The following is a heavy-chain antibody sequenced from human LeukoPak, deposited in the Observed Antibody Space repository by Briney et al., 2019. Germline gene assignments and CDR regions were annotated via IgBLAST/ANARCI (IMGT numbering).Heavy chain of an antibody. CDR3: PREFGRSYPYDFWSGRSRGPCYFDL. CDR1: RLTFSIYW. Sequence: GGSLRLSCAASRLTFSIYWMHWVRHAPGEGLVCVSRINSEGSSTIYADCVKARFPIQRDNAKNSVYLKMNSLRHEDRAVYYCPREFGRSYPYDFWSGRSRGPCYFDLWGRGPLVSVP. CDR2: INSEGSST. D-gene: IGHD3-3*01. J-gene: IGHJ2*01. V-gene: IGHV3-74*01.